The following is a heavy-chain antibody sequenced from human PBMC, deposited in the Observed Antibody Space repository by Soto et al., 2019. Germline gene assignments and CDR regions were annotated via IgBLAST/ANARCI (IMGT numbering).Heavy chain of an antibody. J-gene: IGHJ3*01. D-gene: IGHD6-13*01. CDR3: ARVLPGIAAAYDAFDV. CDR1: GDSVISATYY. CDR2: IYYDGGT. Sequence: SETRPLTCTVSGDSVISATYYWSWIRQPPGKGLEWIGYIYYDGGTTYNSSLKSRVTISTDTSRSQLSLQLTSATPADTAVYYCARVLPGIAAAYDAFDVWGQGTMVTVSS. V-gene: IGHV4-61*01.